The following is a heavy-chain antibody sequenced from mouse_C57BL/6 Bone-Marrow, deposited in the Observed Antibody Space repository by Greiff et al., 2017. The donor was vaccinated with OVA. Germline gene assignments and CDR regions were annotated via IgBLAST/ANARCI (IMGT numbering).Heavy chain of an antibody. CDR2: ISNLAYSI. V-gene: IGHV5-15*01. CDR3: ARWFYDYDAFAY. CDR1: GFTFSDYG. D-gene: IGHD2-4*01. J-gene: IGHJ3*01. Sequence: EVKLMESGGGLVQPGGSLKLSCAASGFTFSDYGMAWVRQAPRKGPEWVAFISNLAYSIYYADTVTGRFTISRENAKNTLYLEMSSLRSEDTAMYYCARWFYDYDAFAYWGQGTLVTVSA.